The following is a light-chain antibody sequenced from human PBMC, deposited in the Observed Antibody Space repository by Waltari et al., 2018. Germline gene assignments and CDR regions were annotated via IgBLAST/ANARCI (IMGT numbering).Light chain of an antibody. J-gene: IGKJ4*01. CDR3: QQYNNFPVT. CDR2: EAS. V-gene: IGKV1-33*01. CDR1: QDISTF. Sequence: IQVTQSPSSLSASVGDRVTITCQANQDISTFLNWYPQKPGKAPKVLIYEASNLATGVPSRFSGDGSGTYFTFTISSLRPEDIATYYCQQYNNFPVTVGGGTKVEIK.